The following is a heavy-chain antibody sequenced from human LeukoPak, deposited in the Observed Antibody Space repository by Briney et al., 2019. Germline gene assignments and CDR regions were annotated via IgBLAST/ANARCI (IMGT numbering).Heavy chain of an antibody. Sequence: SQTLSLTCTVSGGSISSGGYYWSWIRQHPGKGLEWIGYIYYSGSTNYNPSLKSRVTISVDTSKNQFSLKLSSVTAADTAVYYCARQGLVVTALLRAYDAFDIWGQGTMVTVSS. CDR2: IYYSGST. CDR3: ARQGLVVTALLRAYDAFDI. V-gene: IGHV4-31*03. D-gene: IGHD2-21*02. J-gene: IGHJ3*02. CDR1: GGSISSGGYY.